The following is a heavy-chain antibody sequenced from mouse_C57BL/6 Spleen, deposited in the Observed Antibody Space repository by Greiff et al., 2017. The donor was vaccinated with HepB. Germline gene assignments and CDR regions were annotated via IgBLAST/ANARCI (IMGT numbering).Heavy chain of an antibody. V-gene: IGHV10-1*01. CDR3: VRHSDGNFGDY. D-gene: IGHD2-1*01. Sequence: EVKLVESGGGLVQPKGSLKLSCAASGFSFNTYAMNWVRQAPGKGLEWVARIRSKSNNYATYYADSVKDRFTISRDDSESMLYLQMNNLKTEDTAMYYCVRHSDGNFGDYWGQGTTLTVSS. CDR1: GFSFNTYA. J-gene: IGHJ2*01. CDR2: IRSKSNNYAT.